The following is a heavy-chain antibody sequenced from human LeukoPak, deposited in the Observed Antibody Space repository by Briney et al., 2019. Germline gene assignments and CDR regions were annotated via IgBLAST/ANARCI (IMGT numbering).Heavy chain of an antibody. V-gene: IGHV3-73*01. CDR1: GFTFSGSA. J-gene: IGHJ4*02. CDR2: IRGKANNYAT. Sequence: GGSLRLSCAASGFTFSGSAIHWVRQASGKGLEWVGRIRGKANNYATAYAASVKGRFTISRDDSKNTAYLQMNSLKTEDTAVYYCTRENFGYWGQGTLVTVSS. CDR3: TRENFGY.